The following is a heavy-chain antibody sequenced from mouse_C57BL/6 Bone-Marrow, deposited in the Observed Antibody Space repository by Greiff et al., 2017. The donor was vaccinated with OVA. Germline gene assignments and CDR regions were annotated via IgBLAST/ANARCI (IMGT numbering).Heavy chain of an antibody. CDR1: GYAFSSSW. CDR3: ARHEDCYYASYFDY. D-gene: IGHD2-3*01. V-gene: IGHV1-82*01. Sequence: VQRVESGPELVKPGASVKISCKASGYAFSSSWMNWVKQRPGKGLEWIGRIYPGDGDTNYNGKFKGKATLTADKSSSTAYMQLSSLTSEDSAVYFCARHEDCYYASYFDYWGQGTTLTVSS. CDR2: IYPGDGDT. J-gene: IGHJ2*01.